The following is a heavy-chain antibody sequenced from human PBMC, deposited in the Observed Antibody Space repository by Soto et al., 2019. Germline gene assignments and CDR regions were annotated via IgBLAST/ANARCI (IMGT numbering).Heavy chain of an antibody. CDR3: ARAVGYYDSSGYYYAPYYFDY. CDR2: IHYRGST. Sequence: PSGTLSLTCTVSGASISTNHHNWAWVRQPPGKGLEWMGNIHYRGSTYFNPSLESRVTISVDTSKNQFSLKLSSVTAADTAVYYCARAVGYYDSSGYYYAPYYFDYWGQGTLVTVSS. CDR1: GASISTNHHN. V-gene: IGHV4-39*07. D-gene: IGHD3-22*01. J-gene: IGHJ4*02.